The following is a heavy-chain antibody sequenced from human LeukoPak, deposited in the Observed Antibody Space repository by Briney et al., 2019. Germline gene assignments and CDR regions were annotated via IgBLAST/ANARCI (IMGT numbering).Heavy chain of an antibody. CDR3: ARAIAAAAAPDY. CDR2: INPNSGGT. D-gene: IGHD6-13*01. V-gene: IGHV1-2*02. J-gene: IGHJ4*02. Sequence: ASVKVSCKASGYTFTGYYMHWVRQAPGQGLEWMGWINPNSGGTNYAQKFQGRVTVTRDTSISTAYMELSRLRSDDTAVYYCARAIAAAAAPDYWGQGTLVTVSS. CDR1: GYTFTGYY.